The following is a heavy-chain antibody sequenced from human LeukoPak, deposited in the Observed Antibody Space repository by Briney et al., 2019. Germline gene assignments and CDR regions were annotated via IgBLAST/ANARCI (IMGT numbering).Heavy chain of an antibody. Sequence: GKSLRLSCAASGFTFSSYGMHWVRQAPGKGLEWVAVISSDGSDKYYADSVKGRFTISRDNSKNTMYLQMNSLRDEDTAVYYCAKGSATTVVTIDYWGQGTLVTVSS. CDR2: ISSDGSDK. CDR3: AKGSATTVVTIDY. J-gene: IGHJ4*02. CDR1: GFTFSSYG. D-gene: IGHD4-23*01. V-gene: IGHV3-30*18.